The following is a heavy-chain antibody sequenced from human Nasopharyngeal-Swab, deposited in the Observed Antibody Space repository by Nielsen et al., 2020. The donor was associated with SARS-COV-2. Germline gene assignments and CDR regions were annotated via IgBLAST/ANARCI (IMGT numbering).Heavy chain of an antibody. CDR1: GGSISSSSYY. CDR2: IYYSGST. J-gene: IGHJ6*03. D-gene: IGHD2-2*01. CDR3: ARRSQLRLFDYYMDV. Sequence: SETLSLTCTVPGGSISSSSYYWGWIRQPPGKGLEWIGSIYYSGSTYYNPSLKSRVTISVDTSKNQFSLKLSSVTAADTAVYYCARRSQLRLFDYYMDVWGKGTTVTVSS. V-gene: IGHV4-39*01.